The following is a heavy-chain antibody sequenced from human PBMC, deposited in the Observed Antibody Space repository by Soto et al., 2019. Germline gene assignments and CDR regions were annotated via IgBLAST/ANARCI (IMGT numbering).Heavy chain of an antibody. D-gene: IGHD3-10*01. Sequence: VQLLESGRGLVQPGGSLRLSCAASGFTFSSYAMSWVRQAPGKGLEWVSAISGSGGSTYYAASVKGRFTISRDNSKNALYLRRDCLGAEDTAVYYCAKYKGNYYGLGSYYTERGGPYYYYGMDVWGQGTTVTVSS. CDR2: ISGSGGST. J-gene: IGHJ6*02. CDR3: AKYKGNYYGLGSYYTERGGPYYYYGMDV. V-gene: IGHV3-23*01. CDR1: GFTFSSYA.